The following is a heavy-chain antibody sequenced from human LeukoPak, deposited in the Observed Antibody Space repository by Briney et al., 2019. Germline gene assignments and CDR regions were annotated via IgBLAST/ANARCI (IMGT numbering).Heavy chain of an antibody. Sequence: SETLSLTCTVSGGSISSYYWSWIRQPPGKGPEWIGYIYYSGSTNYNPSLKSRVTISVDTSKNQFSLKLSSVTAADTAVYYCARAVVAAGYYYYMDVWGKGTTVTVSS. CDR1: GGSISSYY. CDR3: ARAVVAAGYYYYMDV. CDR2: IYYSGST. D-gene: IGHD2-15*01. J-gene: IGHJ6*03. V-gene: IGHV4-59*01.